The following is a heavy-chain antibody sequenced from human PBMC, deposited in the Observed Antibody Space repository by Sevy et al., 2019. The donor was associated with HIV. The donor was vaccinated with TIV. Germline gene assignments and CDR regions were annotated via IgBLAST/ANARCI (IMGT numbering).Heavy chain of an antibody. J-gene: IGHJ4*02. D-gene: IGHD2-21*02. CDR2: ISSSGTII. CDR3: ARDLACDSFFSLYFDY. V-gene: IGHV3-11*01. Sequence: GGSLRLSCAASGLNVSDYFMSWIRQAPGKRPEWVSYISSSGTIIYYADSVKGRFTISRDNAKNSLYLQMNSLRAEDTAIYYCARDLACDSFFSLYFDYWGQGTLVTVSS. CDR1: GLNVSDYF.